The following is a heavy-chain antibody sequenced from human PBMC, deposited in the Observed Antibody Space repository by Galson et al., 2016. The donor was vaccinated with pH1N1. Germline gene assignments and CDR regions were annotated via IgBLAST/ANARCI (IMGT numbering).Heavy chain of an antibody. CDR2: ISTLFGTA. CDR3: AREGANYYGSDGMDV. D-gene: IGHD3-10*01. J-gene: IGHJ6*02. Sequence: QSGAEVKKPGASVKVSCKASGGIFNSHTISWVRQAPGQGLEWMGRISTLFGTANYAQNFMGRVTISADASTGTAYMELTNLTSQDTAVYFCAREGANYYGSDGMDVWGQGTTVTVSS. V-gene: IGHV1-69*13. CDR1: GGIFNSHT.